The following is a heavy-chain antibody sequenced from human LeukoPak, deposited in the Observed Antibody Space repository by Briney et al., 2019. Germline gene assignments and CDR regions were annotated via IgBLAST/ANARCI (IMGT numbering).Heavy chain of an antibody. Sequence: QAGGSLRLSCAASGFTFSSYAMSWVRQAPGKGLEWVSAISGSGGSTYYADSVKGRFTISRDNSKNTLYLQMNSLRAEDTAVYYCAKHNAKSYYYYYGMDVWGQGTTVTVSS. V-gene: IGHV3-23*01. J-gene: IGHJ6*02. D-gene: IGHD1-14*01. CDR2: ISGSGGST. CDR3: AKHNAKSYYYYYGMDV. CDR1: GFTFSSYA.